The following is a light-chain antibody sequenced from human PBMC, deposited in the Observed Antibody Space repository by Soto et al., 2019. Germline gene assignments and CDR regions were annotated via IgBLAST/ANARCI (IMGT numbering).Light chain of an antibody. CDR3: QQYGRSPYT. CDR1: QSVSNNW. CDR2: AAS. Sequence: EIVLTQSPDTLSLSPGERATLSCRASQSVSNNWLAWYQQKPGQAPRLLIYAASSRPGGIPDKFSGSGSGTDFTLTINRLEPEDFAVYYGQQYGRSPYTFAQGTKLEI. V-gene: IGKV3-20*01. J-gene: IGKJ2*01.